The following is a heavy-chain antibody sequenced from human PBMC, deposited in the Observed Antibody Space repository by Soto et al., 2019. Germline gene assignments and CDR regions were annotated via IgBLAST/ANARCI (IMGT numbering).Heavy chain of an antibody. CDR2: ISYDGSNK. J-gene: IGHJ4*02. CDR3: AKSELLVVNY. CDR1: GFTFSSYG. V-gene: IGHV3-30*18. Sequence: LRLSCAASGFTFSSYGMHWVRQAPGKGLEWVAVISYDGSNKYYADSVKGRFTISRDNSKNTLYLQMNSLRAEDTAVYYCAKSELLVVNYWGQGTLVTVSS. D-gene: IGHD1-26*01.